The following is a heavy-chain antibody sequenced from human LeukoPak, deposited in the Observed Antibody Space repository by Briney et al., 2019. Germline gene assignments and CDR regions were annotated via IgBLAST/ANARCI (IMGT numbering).Heavy chain of an antibody. CDR3: ARLISDDAGSSGLDY. V-gene: IGHV5-51*01. D-gene: IGHD3-22*01. CDR2: IYPGDSDT. J-gene: IGHJ4*02. Sequence: GESLKISCKGSGYSFTSYWIGWVRQVPGKGLEWMGIIYPGDSDTRYGPSFQGQVTISADKSISTAYLQWSSLKASDTAMYYCARLISDDAGSSGLDYWGQGTLVTVSS. CDR1: GYSFTSYW.